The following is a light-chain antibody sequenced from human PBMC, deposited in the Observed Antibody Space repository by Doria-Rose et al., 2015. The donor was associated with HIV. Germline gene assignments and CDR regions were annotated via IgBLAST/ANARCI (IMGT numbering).Light chain of an antibody. V-gene: IGLV3-19*01. J-gene: IGLJ2*01. CDR3: SSRDSSANHVL. CDR1: SLRSSY. CDR2: GKN. Sequence: AVSVALRQTVRITCQGDSLRSSYASWYQQKPGQAPILVIYGKNNRPSGIPDRFSGSSSGNTASLTITEAQAEDEADYYCSSRDSSANHVLFGGGTKVTVL.